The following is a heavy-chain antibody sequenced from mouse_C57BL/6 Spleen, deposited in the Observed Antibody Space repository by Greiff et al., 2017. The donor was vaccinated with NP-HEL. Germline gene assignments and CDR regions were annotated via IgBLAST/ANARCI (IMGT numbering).Heavy chain of an antibody. CDR1: GFNIKDDY. CDR3: TTFDGYQYYFDY. D-gene: IGHD2-3*01. J-gene: IGHJ2*01. CDR2: IDPENGDT. V-gene: IGHV14-4*01. Sequence: VQLQQSGAELVRPGASVKLSCTASGFNIKDDYMHWVKQRPEQGLEWIGWIDPENGDTEYASKFQGKATITADTSSNTAYLQLSSLTSEDTAVYYCTTFDGYQYYFDYWGQGTTLTVSS.